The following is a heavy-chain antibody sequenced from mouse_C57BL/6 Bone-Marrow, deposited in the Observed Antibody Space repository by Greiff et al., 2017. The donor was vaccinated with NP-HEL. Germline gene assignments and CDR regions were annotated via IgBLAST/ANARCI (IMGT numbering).Heavy chain of an antibody. D-gene: IGHD1-1*01. CDR1: GYTFTSYG. CDR3: ARRADYYGSSYPYAMDY. Sequence: VKVVESGAELARPGASVKLSCKASGYTFTSYGISWVKQRTGQGLEWIGEIYPRSGNTYYNEKFKGKATLTADKSSSTAYMELRSLTSEDSAVYFCARRADYYGSSYPYAMDYWGQGTSVTVSS. V-gene: IGHV1-81*01. CDR2: IYPRSGNT. J-gene: IGHJ4*01.